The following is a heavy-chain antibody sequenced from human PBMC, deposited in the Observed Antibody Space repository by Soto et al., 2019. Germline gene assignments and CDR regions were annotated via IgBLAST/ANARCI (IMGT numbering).Heavy chain of an antibody. V-gene: IGHV3-23*01. CDR2: ISNSGHSA. Sequence: PGGSLRLSCAASGFTFSSYAMNWVRQAPGEGLEWISVISNSGHSAYYADSVKGRFTISRDNSKNTLYLQIKSLRAEDTAAYYCAKGGPTFLNWFGPWGQGTLVTVSS. CDR1: GFTFSSYA. D-gene: IGHD5-12*01. J-gene: IGHJ5*02. CDR3: AKGGPTFLNWFGP.